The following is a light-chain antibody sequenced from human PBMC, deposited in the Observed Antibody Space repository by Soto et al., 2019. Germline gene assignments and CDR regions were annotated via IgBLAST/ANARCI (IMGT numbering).Light chain of an antibody. J-gene: IGKJ2*01. CDR3: LQDSSNPYT. CDR2: GIS. V-gene: IGKV1-6*01. Sequence: IQMTQSPSSLSASVGDRVTITCRASQGIRKDLGWYQQKPGKAPKLLIYGISNLQSAVPSRFSGSGSGTEFTLTISSLQPEDFATYYCLQDSSNPYTFGQGTKLEIK. CDR1: QGIRKD.